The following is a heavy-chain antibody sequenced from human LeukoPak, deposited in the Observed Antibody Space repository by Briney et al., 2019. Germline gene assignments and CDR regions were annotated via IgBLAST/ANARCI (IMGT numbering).Heavy chain of an antibody. CDR3: KSGGAAPGSFDN. Sequence: PSETLSLTCTVSGGSISSSSYYWGWIRQPPGKGLEWVANIKYDGDEEYYVDSVKGRFTISRDNAKNSLYLQLNSLRVEDTAVYYCKSGGAAPGSFDNWGQGTLVTVSP. D-gene: IGHD6-13*01. CDR1: GGSISSSSYY. J-gene: IGHJ4*02. CDR2: IKYDGDEE. V-gene: IGHV3-7*01.